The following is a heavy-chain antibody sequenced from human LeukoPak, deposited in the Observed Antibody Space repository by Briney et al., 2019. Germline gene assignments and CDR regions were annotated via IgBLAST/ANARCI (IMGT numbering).Heavy chain of an antibody. J-gene: IGHJ4*02. D-gene: IGHD6-19*01. V-gene: IGHV1-3*01. Sequence: ASVKVSCKASGYTFTSYGISWVRQAPGQRLEWMGWINAGNSNRKYSQKFQGRVTITRETSATTAYMELNSLTSEDTAVYYCARVSDDSGWNFDYWGQGTLVTVSS. CDR2: INAGNSNR. CDR3: ARVSDDSGWNFDY. CDR1: GYTFTSYG.